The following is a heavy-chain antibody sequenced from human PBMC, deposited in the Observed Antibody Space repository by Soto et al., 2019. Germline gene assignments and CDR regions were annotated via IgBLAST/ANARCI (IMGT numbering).Heavy chain of an antibody. CDR3: ARHGIVVVAPRPQAWFEP. D-gene: IGHD2-15*01. J-gene: IGHJ5*02. CDR2: IYYSGST. V-gene: IGHV4-39*01. Sequence: PSETLSVTCTVSGGSISSSSYYWGWIRQPPGKGLEWIGSIYYSGSTYYNPSLKSRVTISVDTSKSQFFLKLSAVTVADTALYYCARHGIVVVAPRPQAWFEPWGEAALVTVSS. CDR1: GGSISSSSYY.